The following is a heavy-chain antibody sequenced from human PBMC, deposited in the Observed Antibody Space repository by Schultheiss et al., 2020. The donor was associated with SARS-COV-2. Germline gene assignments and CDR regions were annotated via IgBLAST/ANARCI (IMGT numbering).Heavy chain of an antibody. V-gene: IGHV4-38-2*01. D-gene: IGHD6-13*01. CDR3: ASELIAAADPYNWFDP. J-gene: IGHJ5*02. CDR2: IYHIGST. CDR1: GYSISSGYY. Sequence: SETLSLTCAVSGYSISSGYYWGWIRQPPGKGLEWIGSIYHIGSTYYNPSLKSRVTISVDTSKNQFSLKLSSVTAADTAVYYCASELIAAADPYNWFDPWGQGTLVTVSS.